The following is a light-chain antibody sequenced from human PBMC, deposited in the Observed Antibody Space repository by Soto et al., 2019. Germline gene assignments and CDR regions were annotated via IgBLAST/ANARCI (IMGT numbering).Light chain of an antibody. V-gene: IGKV3-20*01. CDR2: CAS. Sequence: IVVTQSAGTLSLSPGERATLSCGASQSVSSSYLAWYQQKPGQAPRLLIYCASSRATGIPDRFSGSGSGTDFTLTISRLEPEDFAVYYCQQYGRSPRTFGQGTKVDIK. CDR3: QQYGRSPRT. CDR1: QSVSSSY. J-gene: IGKJ1*01.